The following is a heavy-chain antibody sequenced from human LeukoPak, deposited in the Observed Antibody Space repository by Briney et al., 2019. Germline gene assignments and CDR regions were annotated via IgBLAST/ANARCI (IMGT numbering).Heavy chain of an antibody. D-gene: IGHD3/OR15-3a*01. CDR3: ARDSGFSGTQRGEY. CDR1: GFTFISYG. Sequence: QTGGSLRLSCAASGFTFISYGMSWVRQAPGKGLELVSTIRGTGDTTYYADSVKGRFTISRDNSKNTLYLQMNSLRAEDTAVYYCARDSGFSGTQRGEYWGQGTLVAVSS. CDR2: IRGTGDTT. J-gene: IGHJ4*02. V-gene: IGHV3-23*01.